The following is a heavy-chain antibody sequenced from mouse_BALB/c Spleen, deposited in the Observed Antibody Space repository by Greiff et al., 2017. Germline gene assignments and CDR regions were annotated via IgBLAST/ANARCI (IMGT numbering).Heavy chain of an antibody. V-gene: IGHV5-17*02. D-gene: IGHD3-2*01. CDR2: ISSGSSTI. J-gene: IGHJ3*01. Sequence: EVQLVESGGGLVQPGGSRKLSCAASGFTFSSFGMHWVRQAPEKGLEWVAYISSGSSTIYYADTVKGRFTISRDNPKNTLFLQMTSLRSEDTAMYYCARGTARAWFAYWGQGTLVTVAA. CDR1: GFTFSSFG. CDR3: ARGTARAWFAY.